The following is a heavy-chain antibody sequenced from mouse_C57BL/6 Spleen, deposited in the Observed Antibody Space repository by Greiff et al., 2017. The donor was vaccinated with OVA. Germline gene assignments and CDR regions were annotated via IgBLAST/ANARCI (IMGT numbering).Heavy chain of an antibody. CDR1: GYTFTSYW. D-gene: IGHD2-4*01. J-gene: IGHJ4*01. V-gene: IGHV1-69*01. Sequence: QVQLQQPGAELVMPGASVKLSCKASGYTFTSYWMHWVKQRPGQGLEWIGEIDPSDSYTNYNQKFKGKSTLTVDKSSSTAYMQLSSLTSEDAAVYYCARDGFDYDPYYAMDYWGQGTSVTVSS. CDR3: ARDGFDYDPYYAMDY. CDR2: IDPSDSYT.